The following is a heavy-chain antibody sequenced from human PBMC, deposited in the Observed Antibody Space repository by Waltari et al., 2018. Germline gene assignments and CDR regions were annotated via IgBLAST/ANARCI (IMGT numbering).Heavy chain of an antibody. CDR2: IYTRGST. D-gene: IGHD3-16*01. J-gene: IGHJ4*02. CDR3: ARVGVRSAFDY. Sequence: QVQLQESGPGLVKPSQTLSLTCTVSGGSISSGSYYWSWIRQPAGKGLEWIGRIYTRGSTNYNPSLKSRVTISVDTSKNQFSLKLSSVTAADTAVYYCARVGVRSAFDYWGQGTLVIVSS. V-gene: IGHV4-61*02. CDR1: GGSISSGSYY.